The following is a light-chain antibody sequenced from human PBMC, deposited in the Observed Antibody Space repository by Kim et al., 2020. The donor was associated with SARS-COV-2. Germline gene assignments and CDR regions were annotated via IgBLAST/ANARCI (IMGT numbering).Light chain of an antibody. V-gene: IGLV3-1*01. Sequence: SVSPGQTASITCSGDKLGDKYACWYQQKPGQSPVLVLYQDSKRPSGIPERFSGSNSGNTATLTICGTQAMDEADYYCQAWDSSTVVFGGGTQLTVL. CDR1: KLGDKY. CDR3: QAWDSSTVV. CDR2: QDS. J-gene: IGLJ2*01.